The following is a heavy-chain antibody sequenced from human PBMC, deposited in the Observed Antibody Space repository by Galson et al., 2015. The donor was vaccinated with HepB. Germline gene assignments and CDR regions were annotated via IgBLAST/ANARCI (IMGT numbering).Heavy chain of an antibody. V-gene: IGHV5-10-1*01. J-gene: IGHJ5*02. CDR3: ARHGDFLNWCDP. CDR2: IDPKNSYT. Sequence: QSGAEVKQPGESLRISCKGSEYNFASYWISWVRQMPGKGLEWMAMIDPKNSYTHYSPSFQGHVTLSVDKSITTAYLQLSSLKASDTAIYYCARHGDFLNWCDPWGQGTLVTVSS. CDR1: EYNFASYW. D-gene: IGHD3-10*01.